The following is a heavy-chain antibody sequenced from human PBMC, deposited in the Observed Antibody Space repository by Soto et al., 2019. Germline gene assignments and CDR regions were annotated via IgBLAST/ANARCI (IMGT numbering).Heavy chain of an antibody. Sequence: SETLSLTCAVSGGSISSGGYSWSWIRQPPGKGLEWIGYIYHSGSTYYNPSLKSRVTISVDRSKNQFSLKLSSVTAADTAVYYCARDTPLHYCDHLPQDYYYDGMDVWGQGTTVTVSS. CDR3: ARDTPLHYCDHLPQDYYYDGMDV. D-gene: IGHD4-17*01. V-gene: IGHV4-30-2*01. J-gene: IGHJ6*02. CDR1: GGSISSGGYS. CDR2: IYHSGST.